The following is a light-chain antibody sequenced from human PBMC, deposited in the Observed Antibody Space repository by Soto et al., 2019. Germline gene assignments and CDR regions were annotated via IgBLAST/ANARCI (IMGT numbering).Light chain of an antibody. CDR3: QQFDNLQIT. CDR1: QDISNY. CDR2: EAS. J-gene: IGKJ5*01. V-gene: IGKV1-33*01. Sequence: DIQMTQSPSSLSASVGDRVTITGQASQDISNYLNWYQQKPGKAPKLLIYEASNLETGVPSRFSGSGSGTDFTFTISSLQPEDIATYYCQQFDNLQITFGQGTRMEIK.